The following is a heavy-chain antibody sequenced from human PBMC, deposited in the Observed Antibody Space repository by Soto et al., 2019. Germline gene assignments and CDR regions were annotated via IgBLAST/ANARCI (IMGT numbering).Heavy chain of an antibody. CDR2: IYHSGST. Sequence: SETLFLTFAVSGGSISSGGYSWSWIRQPPGKGLEWIGYIYHSGSTYYNRSLKSRVTISVDRSKNQFSLKLSSVTAADTAVYYCARDSIKVTSVRDYYYGMDVWGQGTTVTVS. CDR3: ARDSIKVTSVRDYYYGMDV. J-gene: IGHJ6*02. CDR1: GGSISSGGYS. V-gene: IGHV4-30-2*01. D-gene: IGHD3-3*02.